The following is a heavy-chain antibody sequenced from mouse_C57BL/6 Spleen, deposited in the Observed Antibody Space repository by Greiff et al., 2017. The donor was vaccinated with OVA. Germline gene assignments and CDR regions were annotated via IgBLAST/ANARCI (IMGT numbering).Heavy chain of an antibody. V-gene: IGHV5-4*03. J-gene: IGHJ2*01. CDR3: ARVYYSNYVDY. CDR1: GFTFSSYA. D-gene: IGHD2-5*01. Sequence: EVKVVESGGGLVKPGGSLKLSCAASGFTFSSYAMSWVRQTPEKRLEWVATISDGGSYTYYPDNVKGRFTISRDNAKNNLYLQMSHLKSEDTAMYYCARVYYSNYVDYWGQGTTLTVSS. CDR2: ISDGGSYT.